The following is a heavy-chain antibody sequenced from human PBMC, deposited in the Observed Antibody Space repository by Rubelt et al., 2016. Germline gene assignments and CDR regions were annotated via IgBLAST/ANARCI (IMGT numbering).Heavy chain of an antibody. CDR1: GYTFTDYY. CDR3: ARGPAGGVFDL. Sequence: QVQLVQSGAEVKKPGASVKVSCKASGYTFTDYYMHWVRQAPGQGLEWMGWINPNSGGTNYAQRFQGRVTVTRDTSISTAYMDLSRVRSDDTAVYYCARGPAGGVFDLWGQGTLVSVSS. J-gene: IGHJ3*01. D-gene: IGHD2-8*02. CDR2: INPNSGGT. V-gene: IGHV1-2*02.